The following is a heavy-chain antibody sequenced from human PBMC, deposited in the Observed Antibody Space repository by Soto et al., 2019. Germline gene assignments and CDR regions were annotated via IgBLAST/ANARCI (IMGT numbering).Heavy chain of an antibody. D-gene: IGHD5-18*01. Sequence: PGESLKISCKGSGYSFTSYWLSWVRQMPGKGLEWIGRIDPSDSYTNYSPSFQGHVTISADKSISTAYLQGSSLKASDTAMYYCTRHMSHIHLSGPWGQGTLVTVSS. V-gene: IGHV5-10-1*01. CDR1: GYSFTSYW. CDR2: IDPSDSYT. CDR3: TRHMSHIHLSGP. J-gene: IGHJ5*02.